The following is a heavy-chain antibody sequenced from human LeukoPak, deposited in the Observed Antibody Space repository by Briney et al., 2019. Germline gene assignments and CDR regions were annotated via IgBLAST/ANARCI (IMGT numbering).Heavy chain of an antibody. D-gene: IGHD3-10*01. CDR1: GFTFSSYA. Sequence: GGSLRLSCAASGFTFSSYAMSWVRQAPGKGLEWVSVISGSGGSTYYADSVKGRFTISRDNSKNTLYLQMTGLRAEDTAVYYCAKLKRVGIAPFDDWGQGILVTVSS. J-gene: IGHJ4*02. CDR2: ISGSGGST. V-gene: IGHV3-23*01. CDR3: AKLKRVGIAPFDD.